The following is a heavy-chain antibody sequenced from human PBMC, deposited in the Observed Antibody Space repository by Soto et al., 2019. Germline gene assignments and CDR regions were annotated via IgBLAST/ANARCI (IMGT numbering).Heavy chain of an antibody. V-gene: IGHV3-21*01. CDR3: ARNFYYYYYMDV. J-gene: IGHJ6*03. CDR2: ISSSSSYI. Sequence: ESGGGLVKPGGSLRLSCAASGFTFSSYSMNWVRQAPGKGLEWVSSISSSSSYIYYADSVKGRFTISRDNAKNSLYLQMNSLRADDTAVYYCARNFYYYYYMDVWGKGTTVTVSS. D-gene: IGHD1-7*01. CDR1: GFTFSSYS.